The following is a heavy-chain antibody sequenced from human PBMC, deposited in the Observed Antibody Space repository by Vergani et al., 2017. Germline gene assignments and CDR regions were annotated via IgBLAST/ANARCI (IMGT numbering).Heavy chain of an antibody. CDR1: GFTVSSNY. Sequence: VQLVESGGGLVKPGGSLRLSCAASGFTVSSNYMSWVRQGPGKGLEWVSVIYSGGSTYYADSVKGRFTISRDNSKNTLYLQMNSLRAEDTAVYYCARGPLYSSSAFQHWGQGTLVTVSS. J-gene: IGHJ1*01. D-gene: IGHD6-13*01. CDR2: IYSGGST. V-gene: IGHV3-66*02. CDR3: ARGPLYSSSAFQH.